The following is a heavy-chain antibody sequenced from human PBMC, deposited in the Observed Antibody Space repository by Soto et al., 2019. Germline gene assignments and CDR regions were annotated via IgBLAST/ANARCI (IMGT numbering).Heavy chain of an antibody. J-gene: IGHJ5*02. D-gene: IGHD2-21*02. CDR3: ARARAGVVTDRGWFDP. CDR2: IYHSGST. V-gene: IGHV4-30-2*01. Sequence: PSETLSLTCAVSGGSISSGGYSWSWIRQPPGKGLEWIGYIYHSGSTYYNPSLKSRVTISVDRSKTQFSLKLSSVTAADTAVYYCARARAGVVTDRGWFDPCGQVTLVTVCS. CDR1: GGSISSGGYS.